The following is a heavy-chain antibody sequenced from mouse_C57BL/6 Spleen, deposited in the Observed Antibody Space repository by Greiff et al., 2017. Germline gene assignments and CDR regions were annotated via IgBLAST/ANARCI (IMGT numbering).Heavy chain of an antibody. D-gene: IGHD1-1*01. J-gene: IGHJ2*01. V-gene: IGHV14-1*01. CDR1: GFNIKDYY. CDR3: TTGYGSSYVDY. CDR2: IDPEDGDT. Sequence: EVKLVESGAELVRPGASVKMSCTASGFNIKDYYMHWVKQRPEQGLEWIGRIDPEDGDTDYAPKFQGKATMTADTSSNTAYLQLSSLPSEDAAVYYCTTGYGSSYVDYWGQGTTLTVSS.